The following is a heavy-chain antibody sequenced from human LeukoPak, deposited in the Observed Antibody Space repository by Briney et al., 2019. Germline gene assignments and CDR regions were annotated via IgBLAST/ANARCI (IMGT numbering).Heavy chain of an antibody. CDR2: THYSGST. D-gene: IGHD6-13*01. Sequence: SETLSLTCTVSGGSISSYYWSWIRQPPGKGLEWIGYTHYSGSTNYNPSLKSRVTISGDTSKNQFSLKLSSVTAADTAVYYCAKLSSSWGPYYFDYWGQGTLVTVSS. CDR1: GGSISSYY. CDR3: AKLSSSWGPYYFDY. V-gene: IGHV4-59*01. J-gene: IGHJ4*02.